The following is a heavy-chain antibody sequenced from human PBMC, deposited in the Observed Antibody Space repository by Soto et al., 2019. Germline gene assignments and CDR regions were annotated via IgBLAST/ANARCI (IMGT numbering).Heavy chain of an antibody. CDR1: GCSFNIYW. V-gene: IGHV3-7*03. CDR3: ARHRDYSLDY. CDR2: IKQDGTEE. Sequence: GGSLRLSCAASGCSFNIYWMTWVRQAPGRGREWVANIKQDGTEEYSVDSVKGRFTVSRDNAKNSVYLQMNSLSAEDTAVYYCARHRDYSLDYWGQGTLVTVSS. J-gene: IGHJ4*02. D-gene: IGHD4-4*01.